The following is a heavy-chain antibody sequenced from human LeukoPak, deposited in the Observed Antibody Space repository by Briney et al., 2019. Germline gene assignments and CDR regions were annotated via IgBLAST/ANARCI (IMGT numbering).Heavy chain of an antibody. V-gene: IGHV5-51*01. D-gene: IGHD1-1*01. CDR1: GYSFTSYW. J-gene: IGHJ6*02. Sequence: GESLKISCKGSGYSFTSYWIGWVRQMPGKGLEWMGIIYPGDSDTRYSPSFQGQVTISADKSISTAYLQWSSLKASDTAMYYCARHNWNGPYYYGVDVWGQGTTVTVSS. CDR3: ARHNWNGPYYYGVDV. CDR2: IYPGDSDT.